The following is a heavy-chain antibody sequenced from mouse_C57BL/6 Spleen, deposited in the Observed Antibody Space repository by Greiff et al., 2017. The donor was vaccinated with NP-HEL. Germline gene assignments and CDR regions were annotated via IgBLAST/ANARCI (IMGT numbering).Heavy chain of an antibody. V-gene: IGHV1-61*01. CDR2: IYPSDSET. CDR3: ARYTVVALDY. J-gene: IGHJ2*01. D-gene: IGHD1-1*01. Sequence: VQLQQPGAELVRPGSSVKLSCKASGYTFTSYWMDWVKQRPGQGLEWIGNIYPSDSETHYNQKFKDKATLTVDKSSSTAYMQISSLTSEDSAVYYCARYTVVALDYWGQGTTLTVSS. CDR1: GYTFTSYW.